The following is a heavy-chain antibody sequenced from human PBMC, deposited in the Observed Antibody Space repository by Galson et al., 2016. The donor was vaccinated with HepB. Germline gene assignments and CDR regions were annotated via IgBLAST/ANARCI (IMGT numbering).Heavy chain of an antibody. CDR2: IYPADSIT. J-gene: IGHJ6*02. CDR3: AREVAASFYGLDV. CDR1: GDSFTSYW. Sequence: QSGAEVKRPGESLKISCKGPGDSFTSYWLGWVRQMPGKGLEYMGIIYPADSITRYSPSFQGQVTISADTSISTAYLQWSSLKASDTAIYYCAREVAASFYGLDVWGQGTTVTVSS. V-gene: IGHV5-51*01. D-gene: IGHD2-15*01.